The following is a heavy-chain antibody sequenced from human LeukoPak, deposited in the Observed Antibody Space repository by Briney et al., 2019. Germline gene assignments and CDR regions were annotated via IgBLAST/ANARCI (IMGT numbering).Heavy chain of an antibody. CDR1: GASTSGYY. D-gene: IGHD6-6*01. V-gene: IGHV4-59*01. J-gene: IGHJ6*03. Sequence: SETLSLTCTVSGASTSGYYWSWIRQPPGKGLEWIGYIYYSGSTDYNPSLKSRVTMSVDTSKNQFSLKLNSMTAADTAVYHCARYLRSSSTYYMDVWGKGTTVTVSS. CDR2: IYYSGST. CDR3: ARYLRSSSTYYMDV.